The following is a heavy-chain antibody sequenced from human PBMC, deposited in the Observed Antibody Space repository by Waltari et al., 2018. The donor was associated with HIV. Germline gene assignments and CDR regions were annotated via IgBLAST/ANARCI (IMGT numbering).Heavy chain of an antibody. Sequence: EVQLVESGGGLVQPGGSLRLSCAASGFTFRNHWMTWVRQDPGKGQEWLDNINPDGSETYHVDSAKGRFTISRDNAKNSLYLQMNSLRVEDTAVYYCARAGGAWNRFDYWGQGTLVTVSS. CDR3: ARAGGAWNRFDY. D-gene: IGHD1-1*01. V-gene: IGHV3-7*01. CDR1: GFTFRNHW. J-gene: IGHJ4*02. CDR2: INPDGSET.